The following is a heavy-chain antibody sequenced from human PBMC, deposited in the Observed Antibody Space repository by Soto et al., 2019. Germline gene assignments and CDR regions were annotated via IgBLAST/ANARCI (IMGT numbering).Heavy chain of an antibody. V-gene: IGHV3-74*01. CDR3: ARSRGSGGVEYNMDV. J-gene: IGHJ6*02. CDR1: GFTVSRYW. Sequence: EVQLVESGRGLVQPGGSLSLSCAASGFTVSRYWMHWVRQGPGAGLVWVSRIMSYGSGTTYADSVKGRFTISRDNAKNTLYLQMNSLRAEDTAVYHGARSRGSGGVEYNMDVWGQGTTVTVSS. D-gene: IGHD3-16*01. CDR2: IMSYGSGT.